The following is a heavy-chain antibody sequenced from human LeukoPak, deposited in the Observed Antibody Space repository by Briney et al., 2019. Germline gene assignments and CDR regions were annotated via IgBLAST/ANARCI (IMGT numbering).Heavy chain of an antibody. CDR2: IYSTGST. Sequence: SETLSLTCTVSGGSISSGSYYWSWIRQPAGKGLEWIGRIYSTGSTNYNPSLKSRVTISVDTSKNQFSLKLSSVTAADTAVYYCAKYSSGYDLDFWGRGTLVTVPS. V-gene: IGHV4-61*10. D-gene: IGHD5-18*01. J-gene: IGHJ4*02. CDR1: GGSISSGSYY. CDR3: AKYSSGYDLDF.